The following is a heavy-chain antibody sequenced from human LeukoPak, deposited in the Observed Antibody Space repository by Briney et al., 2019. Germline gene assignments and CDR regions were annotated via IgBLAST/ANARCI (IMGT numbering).Heavy chain of an antibody. J-gene: IGHJ4*02. CDR1: GFTFSSYW. D-gene: IGHD6-19*01. CDR3: ARGVGIAVAGTYFDY. CDR2: INSDGSST. Sequence: GGSLRLSCAASGFTFSSYWMHWVRQAPGKGLVWVSRINSDGSSTIYADSVKGRFTISRDNAKNSLYLQMNSLRAEDTAVYYCARGVGIAVAGTYFDYWGQGTLVTVSS. V-gene: IGHV3-74*01.